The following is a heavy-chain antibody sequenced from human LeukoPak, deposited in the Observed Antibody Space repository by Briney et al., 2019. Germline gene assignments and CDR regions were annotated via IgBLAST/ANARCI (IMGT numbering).Heavy chain of an antibody. Sequence: ASVKVSCKASGYTFTGYYMHWVRQAPGQGLEWMGRINPNSGGTNYAQKFQGRFTMTRDTSISTAYMELSRLRSDDTAVYYCARAGGYCSSTSCLNWFDPWGQGTLVTVSS. D-gene: IGHD2-2*01. J-gene: IGHJ5*02. CDR1: GYTFTGYY. CDR2: INPNSGGT. V-gene: IGHV1-2*06. CDR3: ARAGGYCSSTSCLNWFDP.